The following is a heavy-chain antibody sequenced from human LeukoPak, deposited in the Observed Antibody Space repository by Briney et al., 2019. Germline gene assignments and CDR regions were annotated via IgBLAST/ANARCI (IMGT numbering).Heavy chain of an antibody. J-gene: IGHJ4*02. CDR3: ARDNPYYDSSGYYFLDY. CDR1: GYTFTSYY. Sequence: ASVTVSCKASGYTFTSYYIIWVRQATGQGREWMGWMNPNSGNTGYAQKFQGRVTTTRNTSLSTAYMELSSLRSEDTAVYYCARDNPYYDSSGYYFLDYWGQGTLVTVSS. D-gene: IGHD3-22*01. CDR2: MNPNSGNT. V-gene: IGHV1-8*03.